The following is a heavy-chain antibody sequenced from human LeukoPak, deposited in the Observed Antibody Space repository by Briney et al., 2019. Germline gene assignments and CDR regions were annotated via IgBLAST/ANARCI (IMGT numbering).Heavy chain of an antibody. J-gene: IGHJ4*02. CDR3: ARGSNWAFDY. D-gene: IGHD7-27*01. Sequence: GGSLRLSCAAPGFIFSSYWMSWVRQAPGKGLEWVSNIKQDGSEEYYVDSVKGRFTISRDNAKNSLYLQMNSLRAEDTAVYYCARGSNWAFDYWGQGTLVSV. V-gene: IGHV3-7*05. CDR1: GFIFSSYW. CDR2: IKQDGSEE.